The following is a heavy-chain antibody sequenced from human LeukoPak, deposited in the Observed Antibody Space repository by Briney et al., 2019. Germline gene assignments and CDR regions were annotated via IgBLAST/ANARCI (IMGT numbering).Heavy chain of an antibody. CDR3: ARSPDYSKYDGYYYYYYMDV. Sequence: PGGSLILSCAASGFTFSNYAMRWVRQAPGKGLEWVAVISYDGSNKYYADSVKGRFTISRDNSKNTLYLQMNSLRAEDTAVYYCARSPDYSKYDGYYYYYYMDVWGKGTTVTVSS. CDR1: GFTFSNYA. CDR2: ISYDGSNK. J-gene: IGHJ6*03. V-gene: IGHV3-30-3*01. D-gene: IGHD4-11*01.